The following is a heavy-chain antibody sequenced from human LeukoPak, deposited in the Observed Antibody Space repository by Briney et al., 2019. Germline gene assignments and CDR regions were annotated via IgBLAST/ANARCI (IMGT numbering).Heavy chain of an antibody. Sequence: KPSQTLSLTRTLSGASISSGGYYWSRIREHPGKGLQWIGYIYYSRSTYYTPSLKRRVTISVDTSNNQFSLKLSSVTAAHTTAYYCAREAAAAGTGAFYIWGQGTMVTVSS. CDR1: GASISSGGYY. V-gene: IGHV4-31*03. CDR2: IYYSRST. CDR3: AREAAAAGTGAFYI. D-gene: IGHD6-13*01. J-gene: IGHJ3*02.